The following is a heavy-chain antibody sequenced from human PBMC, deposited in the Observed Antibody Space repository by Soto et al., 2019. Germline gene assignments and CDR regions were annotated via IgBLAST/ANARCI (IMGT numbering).Heavy chain of an antibody. V-gene: IGHV3-23*01. Sequence: GSLRLSCAASGFTFSSYAMSWVRQAPGKGLEWVSAISGSGGSTYYADSVKGRFTISRDNSKNTLYLQMNSLRAEDTAVYYCAKTLPKYCSGGSCYIDYWGQGTLVTVSS. CDR2: ISGSGGST. CDR3: AKTLPKYCSGGSCYIDY. D-gene: IGHD2-15*01. CDR1: GFTFSSYA. J-gene: IGHJ4*02.